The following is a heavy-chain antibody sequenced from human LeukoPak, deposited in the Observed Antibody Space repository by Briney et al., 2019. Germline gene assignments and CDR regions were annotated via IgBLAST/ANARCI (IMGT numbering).Heavy chain of an antibody. J-gene: IGHJ4*02. CDR1: GFTFSSYA. D-gene: IGHD2-21*02. Sequence: PGGSLRLSCAASGFTFSSYAMDWVRQAPGKGLEWVSVISGSDHSTYYADSVRGRFTISRDNSKNTLYLQMNSLRAEDTAVYYCARDEADYYFDYWGQGTLVTVSS. CDR3: ARDEADYYFDY. CDR2: ISGSDHST. V-gene: IGHV3-23*01.